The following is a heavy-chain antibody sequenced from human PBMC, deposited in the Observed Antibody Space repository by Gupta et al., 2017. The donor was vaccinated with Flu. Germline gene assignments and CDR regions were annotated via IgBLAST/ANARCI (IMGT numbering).Heavy chain of an antibody. D-gene: IGHD3-10*02. CDR2: ISPDSGAT. CDR1: YTFSDYY. Sequence: YTFSDYYIHWVRQAPGQGLEWMGWISPDSGATNSAQRFQDRLTMTRDTSVSTVYMDLNRLTSDDTATYYRAKEAHGRDLGSWGRGTLVIVSS. J-gene: IGHJ1*01. CDR3: AKEAHGRDLGS. V-gene: IGHV1-2*02.